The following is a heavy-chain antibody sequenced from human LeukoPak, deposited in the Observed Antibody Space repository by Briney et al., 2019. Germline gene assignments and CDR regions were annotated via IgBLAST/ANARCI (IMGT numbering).Heavy chain of an antibody. CDR2: ISQDGSEK. V-gene: IGHV3-7*03. J-gene: IGHJ4*02. Sequence: GGSLRLSCAASGFTFNNYWLTWVRQAPGKGLEWVAKISQDGSEKYYVDSVKGRFTISRDNSKNTLYLQMNSLRAEDTAVYYCAKLSGYYLGYFDYWGQGTLVTVSS. D-gene: IGHD3-22*01. CDR1: GFTFNNYW. CDR3: AKLSGYYLGYFDY.